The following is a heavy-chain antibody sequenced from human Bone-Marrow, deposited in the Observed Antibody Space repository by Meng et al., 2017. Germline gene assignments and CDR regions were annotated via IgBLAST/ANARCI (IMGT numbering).Heavy chain of an antibody. J-gene: IGHJ5*02. CDR3: ARHSGTRQRGWFDP. Sequence: QGWVWASEGVVVKPGRLMGVSCAGAGFTFSGYGMRLVRQAPGKGLEWVAVIWYDGSNKYYADSVKGQFTISRDNSKNTLYLQMNSLRAEDTAVYYCARHSGTRQRGWFDPWGQGTLVTVSS. D-gene: IGHD1-26*01. V-gene: IGHV3-33*01. CDR2: IWYDGSNK. CDR1: GFTFSGYG.